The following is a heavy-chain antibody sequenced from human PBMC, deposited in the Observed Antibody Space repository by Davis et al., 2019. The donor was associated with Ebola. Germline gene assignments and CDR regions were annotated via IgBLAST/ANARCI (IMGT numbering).Heavy chain of an antibody. CDR1: GFTFSSYG. V-gene: IGHV3-33*06. J-gene: IGHJ4*02. D-gene: IGHD1-26*01. CDR2: IWYDGTNK. Sequence: GESLKISCAASGFTFSSYGMHWVRQAPGKGLEWVAVIWYDGTNKYYADSVKGRFTISRDNSKDALYLQMNSLRAEDTAVYYCAKEYRGSYYYFDYWGQGTLVTVSS. CDR3: AKEYRGSYYYFDY.